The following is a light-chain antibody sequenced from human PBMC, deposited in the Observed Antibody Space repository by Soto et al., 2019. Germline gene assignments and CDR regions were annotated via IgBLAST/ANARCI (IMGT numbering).Light chain of an antibody. J-gene: IGKJ4*01. CDR2: WAS. CDR3: QQYYSLPLT. Sequence: DIVMTQSPDSLAVSLGERATINCKSSQSILYSTNNKNYLAWYQQQPGQPPKLLIYWASTRASGVPDRFSGSGSGTDFTLTIYSLQAEDVAVYYCQQYYSLPLTFGGGTKVEIK. V-gene: IGKV4-1*01. CDR1: QSILYSTNNKNY.